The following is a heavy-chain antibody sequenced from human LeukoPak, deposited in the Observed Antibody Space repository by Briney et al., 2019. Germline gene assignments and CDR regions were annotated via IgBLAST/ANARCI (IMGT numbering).Heavy chain of an antibody. D-gene: IGHD6-13*01. CDR2: ISAYNGNT. J-gene: IGHJ4*02. V-gene: IGHV1-18*01. Sequence: ASVKVSCKASGGTFSSYAISWVRQAPGQGLEWMGWISAYNGNTNYAQKLQGRVTMTTDTSTSTAYMELRSLRSDDTAVYYCAREWDSSSWAVVTALGSYFDYWGQGTLVTVSS. CDR1: GGTFSSYA. CDR3: AREWDSSSWAVVTALGSYFDY.